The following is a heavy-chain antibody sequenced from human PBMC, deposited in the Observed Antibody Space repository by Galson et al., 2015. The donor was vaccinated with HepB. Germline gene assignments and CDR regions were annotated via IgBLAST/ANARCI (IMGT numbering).Heavy chain of an antibody. V-gene: IGHV4-59*08. D-gene: IGHD2-8*01. Sequence: ETLSLTCTVSGDSITSRYWIWIRQPPGKGLEWIGYIYHSGTTNYNPSLESRAAMSVDTSKNQFSLKLNSVTAADTAVYYCARRLCSSGICYLDYWGQGTLVTVSS. CDR1: GDSITSRY. CDR2: IYHSGTT. J-gene: IGHJ4*02. CDR3: ARRLCSSGICYLDY.